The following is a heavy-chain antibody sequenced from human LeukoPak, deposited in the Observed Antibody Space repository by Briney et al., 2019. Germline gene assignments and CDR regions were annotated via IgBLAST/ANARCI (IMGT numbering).Heavy chain of an antibody. V-gene: IGHV3-13*01. D-gene: IGHD6-13*01. CDR1: GFTFSSYD. CDR2: IGTTGDT. CDR3: ASSPSYSSSWYALDS. Sequence: GGSLRLSCAAAGFTFSSYDMHWVRQATGKGLEWVSAIGTTGDTYYPDSVRGRFTISREDAKNSLYLQMNSLRAGDTAVYYCASSPSYSSSWYALDSWGQGTLVTVSS. J-gene: IGHJ4*02.